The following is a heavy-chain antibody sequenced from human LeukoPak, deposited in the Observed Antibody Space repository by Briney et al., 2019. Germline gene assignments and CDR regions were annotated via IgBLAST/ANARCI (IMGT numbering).Heavy chain of an antibody. Sequence: SVKVSCKASGGTFSSYAISWVRQAPGQGLEWMGGIIPIFGTANYAQKFQGRVTITADESTSTAYMELSSLKSEDTAVYYCVVGASGGFDYWGQGTLVTVSS. CDR3: VVGASGGFDY. V-gene: IGHV1-69*13. CDR2: IIPIFGTA. J-gene: IGHJ4*02. D-gene: IGHD3-10*01. CDR1: GGTFSSYA.